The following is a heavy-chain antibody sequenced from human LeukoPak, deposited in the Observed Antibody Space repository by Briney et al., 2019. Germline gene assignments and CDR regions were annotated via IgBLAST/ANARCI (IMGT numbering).Heavy chain of an antibody. V-gene: IGHV4-34*01. Sequence: ETLSLTCAVYGGSFSGYYWSWIRQPPGKGPEWIGEINHSGSTNYNPSLKSRVTISVDTSKNQFSLKLSSVTAADTAVYYCARGLSRRYSSGWYYWGQGTLVTVSS. D-gene: IGHD6-19*01. J-gene: IGHJ4*02. CDR2: INHSGST. CDR1: GGSFSGYY. CDR3: ARGLSRRYSSGWYY.